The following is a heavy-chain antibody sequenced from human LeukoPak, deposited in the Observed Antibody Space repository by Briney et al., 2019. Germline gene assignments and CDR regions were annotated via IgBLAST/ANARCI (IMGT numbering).Heavy chain of an antibody. CDR2: ISSSGSIT. D-gene: IGHD6-6*01. J-gene: IGHJ6*02. CDR3: ARDKASPFTYYGMDV. Sequence: PGGSLRLSCAASRFTFSSYEMNWVRRAPGKGLESVAYISSSGSITYYAKSVKGRFTISRDNANNSLSLLMNSLRAEDTAVYYCARDKASPFTYYGMDVWGQGTTVTVSS. V-gene: IGHV3-48*03. CDR1: RFTFSSYE.